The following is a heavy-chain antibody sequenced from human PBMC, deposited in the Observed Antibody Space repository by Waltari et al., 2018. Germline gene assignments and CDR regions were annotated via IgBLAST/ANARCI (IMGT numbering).Heavy chain of an antibody. D-gene: IGHD5-18*01. CDR3: AGLRGFNYAFEP. V-gene: IGHV4-38-2*02. CDR1: GYSISSDFY. Sequence: QVQLQVSGPGLVKPSGTLSLTCSVSGYSISSDFYWGWIRQPPGKGLAWIATVYHREITYYNPSLMSRLTLSVDTSNNQFSLNLRSVTAADTAVYYCAGLRGFNYAFEPWGRGALVTVSS. CDR2: VYHREIT. J-gene: IGHJ5*02.